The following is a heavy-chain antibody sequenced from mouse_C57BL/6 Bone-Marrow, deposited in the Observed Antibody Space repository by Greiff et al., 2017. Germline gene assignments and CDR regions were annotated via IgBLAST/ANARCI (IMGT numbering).Heavy chain of an antibody. CDR3: ARSIDY. CDR1: GYTFTSYW. Sequence: QVQLQQPGAELVRPGTSVKLSCKASGYTFTSYWMHWVKQRPGQGLAWIGVIVPSDSYTNYNQKFKGKATLTVDTSSSPAYMQLSSLTSEDSAVDYCARSIDYWGQGTTLTVSS. J-gene: IGHJ2*01. V-gene: IGHV1-59*01. CDR2: IVPSDSYT.